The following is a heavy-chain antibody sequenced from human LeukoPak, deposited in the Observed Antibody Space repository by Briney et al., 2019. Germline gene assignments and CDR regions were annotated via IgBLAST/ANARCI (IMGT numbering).Heavy chain of an antibody. Sequence: LETLSLTCTVSGGSISSYYWSWIRQPAGKGLEWIGRIYTSGSTNYNPSLKSRVTMSVDTSKNQFSLKLSSVTAADTAVYYCARGIAAAGILDYWGQGTLVTVSS. CDR1: GGSISSYY. J-gene: IGHJ4*02. D-gene: IGHD6-13*01. CDR3: ARGIAAAGILDY. CDR2: IYTSGST. V-gene: IGHV4-4*07.